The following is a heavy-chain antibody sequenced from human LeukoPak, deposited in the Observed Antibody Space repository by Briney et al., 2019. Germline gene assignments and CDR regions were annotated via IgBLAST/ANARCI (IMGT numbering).Heavy chain of an antibody. D-gene: IGHD5-18*01. V-gene: IGHV1-2*02. CDR1: GYTFTGYY. CDR2: INPNSGGT. Sequence: ASVKVSCKASGYTFTGYYMHWVRQAPGQGLEWMGWINPNSGGTNYAQKFQGRVTMTRDTSISTAYMELSRLRSDDTAMYYCARDARGYSYGYFDYWGQGTLVTVSS. CDR3: ARDARGYSYGYFDY. J-gene: IGHJ4*02.